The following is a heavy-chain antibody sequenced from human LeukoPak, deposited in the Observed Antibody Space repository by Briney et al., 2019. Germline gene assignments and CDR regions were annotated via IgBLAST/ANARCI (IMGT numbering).Heavy chain of an antibody. CDR2: ISSSSSTI. V-gene: IGHV3-48*01. D-gene: IGHD2/OR15-2a*01. CDR1: GFTFSSYS. J-gene: IGHJ4*02. CDR3: ARNVIYYFDY. Sequence: PGGSLRLSCAASGFTFSSYSMNWVRQAPGKGLEWVSYISSSSSTIYCADSVKGRFTISRDNAKSSLYLQMNSLRAEDTAVYYCARNVIYYFDYWGQGTLVTVSS.